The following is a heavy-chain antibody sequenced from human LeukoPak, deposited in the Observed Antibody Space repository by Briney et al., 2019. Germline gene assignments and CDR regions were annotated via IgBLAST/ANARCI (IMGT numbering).Heavy chain of an antibody. J-gene: IGHJ5*02. Sequence: GGSLRLSCAASGFTFSSYAMSWVRQAPGKGLEWVSAISGSGGSTYYADSVKGRFTISRDNSKNTLYLQMNSLRAEDTAVYYCAKVLEDYEKWFGELFWRQGWFDPWGRGTLVTVSS. CDR1: GFTFSSYA. V-gene: IGHV3-23*01. CDR2: ISGSGGST. CDR3: AKVLEDYEKWFGELFWRQGWFDP. D-gene: IGHD3-10*01.